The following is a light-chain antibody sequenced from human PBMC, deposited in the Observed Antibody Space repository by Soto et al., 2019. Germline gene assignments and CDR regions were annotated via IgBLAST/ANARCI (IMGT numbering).Light chain of an antibody. CDR2: GAS. CDR1: QSVTSGY. Sequence: EIVLTQSPGALSLSPGERATLSCRASQSVTSGYLAWYQQKPGQAPRLLIYGASSRATGIPDRFSGSGSGAEFTLTISSLQSEDFAVYYCQQYDNWPYTFGQGTRLEIK. V-gene: IGKV3-20*01. J-gene: IGKJ5*01. CDR3: QQYDNWPYT.